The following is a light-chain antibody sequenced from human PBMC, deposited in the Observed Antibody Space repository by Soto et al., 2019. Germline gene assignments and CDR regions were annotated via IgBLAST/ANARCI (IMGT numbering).Light chain of an antibody. CDR3: HQYNNWPPYT. CDR1: QNIHNN. CDR2: GPS. V-gene: IGKV3-15*01. J-gene: IGKJ2*01. Sequence: EIVMTQSPATLSVSPGESATLSCRASQNIHNNLAWYQQRPGQAPRLLIYGPSIRATGIPARFSGSGSGTEFTLTISSLQSEDSAFYYCHQYNNWPPYTFGQGTRLEIQ.